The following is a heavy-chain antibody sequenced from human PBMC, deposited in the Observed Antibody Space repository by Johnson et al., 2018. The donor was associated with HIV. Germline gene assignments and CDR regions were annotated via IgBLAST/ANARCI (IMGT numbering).Heavy chain of an antibody. Sequence: EVQVVESGGGLVQPGRSLRLSCGASGFTFDDYSMHWVRQAPGKGLEWVSGISWNSGSIGYADSVKGRFTISRDNAKNSLYLQMNSLRAEDTAVYDCAREQTSMVQGVIWAFDIWGQGTMVTVSS. CDR2: ISWNSGSI. D-gene: IGHD3-10*01. V-gene: IGHV3-9*01. CDR3: AREQTSMVQGVIWAFDI. CDR1: GFTFDDYS. J-gene: IGHJ3*02.